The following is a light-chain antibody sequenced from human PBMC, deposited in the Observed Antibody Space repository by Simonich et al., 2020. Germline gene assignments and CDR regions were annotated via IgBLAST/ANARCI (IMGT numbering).Light chain of an antibody. Sequence: EIVLTQSPATLSLSPVERATLSCRPSQSVSSYLAWYQQKPGKAPRLLIYDASNRATVIPARFSGIGSGTDFTLTISSLEPEDFAVYYCQQRSNWPMYTFGQGTKLEIK. CDR3: QQRSNWPMYT. CDR2: DAS. V-gene: IGKV3-11*01. J-gene: IGKJ2*01. CDR1: QSVSSY.